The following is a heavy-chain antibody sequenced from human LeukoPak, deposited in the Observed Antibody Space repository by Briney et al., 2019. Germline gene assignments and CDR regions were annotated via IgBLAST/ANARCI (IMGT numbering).Heavy chain of an antibody. J-gene: IGHJ4*02. CDR1: GFTFSSYA. D-gene: IGHD3-16*01. CDR3: ELNFMTSLTPGGY. CDR2: ISYDGSNK. Sequence: PGGSLRLSCAASGFTFSSYAMYWVRQAPGKGLEWVAVISYDGSNKYYGDSVKGRFTISRDNSKNTLYLQMNSLRAEDTAVYYCELNFMTSLTPGGYWGQGTLVTVSS. V-gene: IGHV3-30*03.